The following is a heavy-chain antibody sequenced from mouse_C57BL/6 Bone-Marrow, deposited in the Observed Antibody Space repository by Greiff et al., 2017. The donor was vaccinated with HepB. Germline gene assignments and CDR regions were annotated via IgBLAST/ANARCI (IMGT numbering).Heavy chain of an antibody. J-gene: IGHJ3*01. Sequence: EVQRVESGGGLVKPGGSLKLSCAASGFTFSSYAMSWVRQTPEKRLEWVATISDGGSYTYYPDNVKGRFTISRDKTKNNLYLQMSHLKSEDTAMYDCAREGYGSYGDWFAYWGQGTLVTVSA. V-gene: IGHV5-4*01. CDR2: ISDGGSYT. CDR1: GFTFSSYA. D-gene: IGHD2-1*01. CDR3: AREGYGSYGDWFAY.